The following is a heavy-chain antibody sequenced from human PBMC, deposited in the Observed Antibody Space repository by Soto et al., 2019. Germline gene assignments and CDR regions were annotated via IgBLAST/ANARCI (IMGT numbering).Heavy chain of an antibody. D-gene: IGHD2-2*01. Sequence: SVKVSCKASGGTFSSYAISWVRQAPGQGLEWMGGIIPIFGTANHAQKFQGRVTITADESTSTAYMELSSLRSEDTAVYYCARGPSIVVVPAAIWNWFDPWGQGTLVTVSS. CDR3: ARGPSIVVVPAAIWNWFDP. J-gene: IGHJ5*02. V-gene: IGHV1-69*13. CDR1: GGTFSSYA. CDR2: IIPIFGTA.